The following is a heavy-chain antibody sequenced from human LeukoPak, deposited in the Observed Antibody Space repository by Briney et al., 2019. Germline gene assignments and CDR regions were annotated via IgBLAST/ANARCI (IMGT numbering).Heavy chain of an antibody. CDR3: ASGSIASLVY. Sequence: SETLSPTCTVSGSSISSYYWSWIRQPAGKGLEWIGRIYTSGSTNYNPSLKSRVTMSVDTSKNQFSLKPSSVTAADTAVYYCASGSIASLVYWGQGTLVTVSS. D-gene: IGHD6-6*01. J-gene: IGHJ4*02. CDR2: IYTSGST. V-gene: IGHV4-4*07. CDR1: GSSISSYY.